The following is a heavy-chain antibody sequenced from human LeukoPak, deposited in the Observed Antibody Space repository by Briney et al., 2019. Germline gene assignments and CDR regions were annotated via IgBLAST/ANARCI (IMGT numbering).Heavy chain of an antibody. CDR1: GFTFSSYV. CDR3: ARAFRSRYGEHPMDY. Sequence: PGGSLRLSCAASGFTFSSYVMNWVRQAPGKGLEWVSGISGSGGRTYYADSVKGRFTISRDNSKNTLYLQMNSLRAEDTAVYYCARAFRSRYGEHPMDYWGQGTLVTVSS. J-gene: IGHJ4*02. D-gene: IGHD3-3*01. CDR2: ISGSGGRT. V-gene: IGHV3-23*01.